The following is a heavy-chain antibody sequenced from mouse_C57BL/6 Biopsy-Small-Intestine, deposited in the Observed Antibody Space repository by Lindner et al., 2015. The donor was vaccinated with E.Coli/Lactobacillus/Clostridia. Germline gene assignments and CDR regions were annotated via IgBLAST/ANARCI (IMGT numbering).Heavy chain of an antibody. CDR2: IYPGDGDT. CDR1: GYAFSSYW. V-gene: IGHV1-80*01. J-gene: IGHJ2*01. D-gene: IGHD1-1*01. Sequence: VQLQESGAELVKPGASVKISCKASGYAFSSYWMNWVKQRPGKGLEWIGQIYPGDGDTNYNGKFKGKATLTADKSSSIAYMQLSSLTSEDSAVYFCARGSITTHFDYWGQGTTLTVSS. CDR3: ARGSITTHFDY.